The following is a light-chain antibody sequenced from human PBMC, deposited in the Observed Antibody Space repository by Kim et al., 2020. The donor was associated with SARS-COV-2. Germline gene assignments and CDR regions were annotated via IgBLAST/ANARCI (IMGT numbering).Light chain of an antibody. J-gene: IGKJ4*01. CDR2: DAS. CDR1: QGFTRW. CDR3: QQANTFPWT. V-gene: IGKV1-12*02. Sequence: AAVGDRVTITCRASQGFTRWLAWYQKKPGKAPNLLIYDASTLQCGVPSRFSGSGSGTYFTLTISSLQPEDSATYYCQQANTFPWTFGGGTKVEIK.